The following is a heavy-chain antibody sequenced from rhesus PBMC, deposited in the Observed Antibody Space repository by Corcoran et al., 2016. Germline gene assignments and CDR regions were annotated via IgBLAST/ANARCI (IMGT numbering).Heavy chain of an antibody. CDR2: ISGSGGST. V-gene: IGHV4-173*01. CDR3: ARTAAGTVDY. D-gene: IGHD5-24*01. CDR1: GGSISSNW. J-gene: IGHJ4*01. Sequence: QLQLQESGPGLVKPSETLSLTCAVSGGSISSNWWSWIRQPPGKGLAWIGRISGSGGSTISNPSLKSRVIISTDTSKNQLSLKLISVTAADTAVYYCARTAAGTVDYWGQGVLVTVSS.